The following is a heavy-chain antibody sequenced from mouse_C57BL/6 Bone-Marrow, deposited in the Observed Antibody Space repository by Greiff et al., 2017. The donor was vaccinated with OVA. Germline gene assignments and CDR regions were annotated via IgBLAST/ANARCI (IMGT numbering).Heavy chain of an antibody. CDR3: ARRAYYGSPPLLDC. CDR1: GYTFTSYW. Sequence: QVQLQQPGAELVKPGASVKMSCKASGYTFTSYWITWVKQRPGQGLEWIGDIYPGSGSTNYNDKFKSKATLTVDTSSSPAYMQLSSLTSEDSAVYYCARRAYYGSPPLLDCWGQGTTLTVSS. D-gene: IGHD1-1*01. V-gene: IGHV1-55*01. CDR2: IYPGSGST. J-gene: IGHJ2*01.